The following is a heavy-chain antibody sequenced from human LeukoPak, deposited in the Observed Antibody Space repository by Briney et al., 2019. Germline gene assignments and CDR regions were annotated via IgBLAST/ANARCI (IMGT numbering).Heavy chain of an antibody. D-gene: IGHD5-18*01. CDR2: IYDSRST. J-gene: IGHJ4*02. Sequence: SETLSLTSAVGGGSFSSYNWSWIRQPPGKRLEWIGYIYDSRSTNYTPSLKRRVTISVDTSKNKFYLKLTPLTAADTAVYYCARDIFGFTYGYDYWGQGTLVTVSS. CDR3: ARDIFGFTYGYDY. CDR1: GGSFSSYN. V-gene: IGHV4-59*12.